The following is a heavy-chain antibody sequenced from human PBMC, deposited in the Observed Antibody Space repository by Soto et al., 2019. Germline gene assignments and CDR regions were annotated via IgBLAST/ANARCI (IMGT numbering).Heavy chain of an antibody. J-gene: IGHJ6*02. CDR2: ISGSGGST. D-gene: IGHD1-26*01. Sequence: GGSMRLSWAASGFTFSSYAMSWVRQAPGKGLEWVSAISGSGGSTYYADSVKGRFTISRDNSKNTLYLQMNSLRAEDTAVYYCAKDLGWELYYYYGLDVWGQGTTVTVSS. V-gene: IGHV3-23*01. CDR3: AKDLGWELYYYYGLDV. CDR1: GFTFSSYA.